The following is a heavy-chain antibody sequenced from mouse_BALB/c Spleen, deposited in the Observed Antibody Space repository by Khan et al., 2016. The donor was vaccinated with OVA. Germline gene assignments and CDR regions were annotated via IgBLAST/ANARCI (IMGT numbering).Heavy chain of an antibody. CDR2: INTYTGEP. J-gene: IGHJ3*01. D-gene: IGHD2-12*01. V-gene: IGHV9-3-1*01. Sequence: QIQLVQSGPELKKPGETVKISCKASGYIFTNYGMNWVKQAPGQGLKWMGWINTYTGEPTYADDFRGRFAFSLETYASTAYLQINNLKTEDTATFICARGGCDDDRGKNAWFAYWGQGTLVTVSA. CDR1: GYIFTNYG. CDR3: ARGGCDDDRGKNAWFAY.